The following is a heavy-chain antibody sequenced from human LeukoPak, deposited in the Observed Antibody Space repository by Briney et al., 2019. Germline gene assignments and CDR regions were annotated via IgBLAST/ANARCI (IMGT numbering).Heavy chain of an antibody. Sequence: PGGSLRLSCAASGCTFSNYGMHWVRQAPGKGLEWVAFVRYDETTKFYADSVKGRFTISRDNSKTTLYLQMNSLRAEDTAVYYCAGFGGNSDYWGQGTLVSVSS. J-gene: IGHJ4*02. V-gene: IGHV3-30*02. CDR2: VRYDETTK. CDR1: GCTFSNYG. CDR3: AGFGGNSDY. D-gene: IGHD4-23*01.